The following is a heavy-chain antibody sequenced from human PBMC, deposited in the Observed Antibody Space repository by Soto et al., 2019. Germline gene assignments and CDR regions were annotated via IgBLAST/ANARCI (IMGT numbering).Heavy chain of an antibody. CDR1: GGSISSGDSY. V-gene: IGHV4-30-4*01. J-gene: IGHJ3*02. D-gene: IGHD4-17*01. CDR3: VRDEYGYAFEI. Sequence: QVQLQESGPGLVEPSQTLSLTCTVSGGSISSGDSYWSWIRQPPGKGLEWIGYISNSGSTYYNSSLKNRVTISIDMSKIHFSLKLTSVTAADTAIYYCVRDEYGYAFEIWGQGAMVTVSS. CDR2: ISNSGST.